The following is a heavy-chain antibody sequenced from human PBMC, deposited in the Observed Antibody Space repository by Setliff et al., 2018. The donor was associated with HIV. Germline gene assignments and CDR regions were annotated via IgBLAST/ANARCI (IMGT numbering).Heavy chain of an antibody. CDR2: INHSGTS. V-gene: IGHV4-39*07. CDR1: GDSIRTGAYY. CDR3: ASTGYSSGWSFDY. Sequence: SETLSLTCTGSGDSIRTGAYYWGWIRQPPGKGLEWIGSINHSGTSYYNPSLKSRVTISIDTSKNQFSLKLSSVTAADTAVYYCASTGYSSGWSFDYWGQGTLVTV. J-gene: IGHJ4*02. D-gene: IGHD6-19*01.